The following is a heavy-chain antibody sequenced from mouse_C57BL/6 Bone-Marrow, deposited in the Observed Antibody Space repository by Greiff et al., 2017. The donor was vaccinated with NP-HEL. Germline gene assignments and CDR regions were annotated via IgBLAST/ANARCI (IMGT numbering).Heavy chain of an antibody. CDR3: ARPGCFYAMDY. CDR1: GFTFSSYG. V-gene: IGHV5-6*01. CDR2: ISSGGSYT. Sequence: EVKVVESGGDLVKPGGSLKLSCAASGFTFSSYGMSWVRQTPDKRLEWVATISSGGSYTYYPDSVKGRFTISRDNAKNTLYLQMSSRKSEDTAMYYCARPGCFYAMDYWGQGTSVTVSS. J-gene: IGHJ4*01.